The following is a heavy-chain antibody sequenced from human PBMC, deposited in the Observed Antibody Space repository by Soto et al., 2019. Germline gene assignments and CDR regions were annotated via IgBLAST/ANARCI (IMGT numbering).Heavy chain of an antibody. V-gene: IGHV3-30*03. D-gene: IGHD5-12*01. Sequence: QVQLVESGGGVVQPGRSLRLSCAASGFTFSSYGMHWVRQAPGKGLECVAVISYDGSNKYYADSVKGRFTISRDNSKNTLYLQMNSLRAEDTAVYYCATLNVVATIWGRGLDYYYGMDVWGQGTTVTVSS. J-gene: IGHJ6*02. CDR3: ATLNVVATIWGRGLDYYYGMDV. CDR2: ISYDGSNK. CDR1: GFTFSSYG.